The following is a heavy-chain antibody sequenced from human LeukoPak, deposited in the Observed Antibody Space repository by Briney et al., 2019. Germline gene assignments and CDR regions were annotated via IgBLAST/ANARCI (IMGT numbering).Heavy chain of an antibody. CDR1: GFTFSSYW. D-gene: IGHD5-18*01. V-gene: IGHV3-74*01. J-gene: IGHJ4*02. Sequence: GGSLRLSCAASGFTFSSYWMHWVRQAPGKGLVWVSRINTDGSSTSYADSVKGRFTISRDNAKNTLYLQMNSLRAEDTAVYYCARVTNIQLWFFDYWGQGTLVTVPS. CDR3: ARVTNIQLWFFDY. CDR2: INTDGSST.